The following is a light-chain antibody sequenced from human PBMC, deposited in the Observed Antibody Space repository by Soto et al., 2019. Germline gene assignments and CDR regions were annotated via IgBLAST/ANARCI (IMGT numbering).Light chain of an antibody. CDR2: DAS. V-gene: IGKV1-5*01. Sequence: DIQMTQSPSTLSASVGDRVPITCRASQSISSWLAWYQQKPGKAPKLLIYDASSLESGVPSRFRGSGSGTEFTLTISSRQADDFATYYCQQYNSYSPTFGHGTKVEIK. CDR1: QSISSW. CDR3: QQYNSYSPT. J-gene: IGKJ1*01.